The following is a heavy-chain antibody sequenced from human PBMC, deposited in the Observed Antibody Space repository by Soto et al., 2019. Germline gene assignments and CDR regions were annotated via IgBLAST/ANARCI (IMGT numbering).Heavy chain of an antibody. V-gene: IGHV3-33*01. CDR1: GFTFSSYG. CDR3: ARDSHYGDSGDYMDV. J-gene: IGHJ6*03. Sequence: GGSLRLSCAASGFTFSSYGMHWVRQAPGKGLEWVAVIWYDGSNKYYADSVKGRFTISRDNSKNTLYLQMNSLRAEDTAVYYCARDSHYGDSGDYMDVWGKGTTVTVSS. CDR2: IWYDGSNK. D-gene: IGHD4-17*01.